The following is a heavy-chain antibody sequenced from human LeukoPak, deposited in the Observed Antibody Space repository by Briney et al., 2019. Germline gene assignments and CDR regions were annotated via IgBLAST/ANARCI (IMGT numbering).Heavy chain of an antibody. CDR2: IKRDGSEK. CDR3: AREYYDGGNSGYYYVELYYFDS. CDR1: GFTFSNYW. Sequence: GGSLRLSCAASGFTFSNYWMHWVRQAPGKGLEWVANIKRDGSEKYYVDSVKGRFTVSRDNAKNSLYLLMTSLRAEDTAVYYCAREYYDGGNSGYYYVELYYFDSWGQGTLVTVSS. J-gene: IGHJ4*02. V-gene: IGHV3-7*01. D-gene: IGHD3-22*01.